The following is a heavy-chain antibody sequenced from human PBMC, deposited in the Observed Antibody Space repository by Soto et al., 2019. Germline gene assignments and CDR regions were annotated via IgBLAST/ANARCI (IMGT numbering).Heavy chain of an antibody. CDR1: GFTFSNYW. V-gene: IGHV3-7*03. D-gene: IGHD4-4*01. Sequence: EVQLVESGGSLVQPGGSLRVSCAASGFTFSNYWMGWVRKAPGKGLEWVANIKEDGSEKYYVDSVKGRFTVSRDNAKNSLYLQMNSLRAEDTAVYYCSSGTSVTTSDYWGQGTLVTVSS. CDR2: IKEDGSEK. J-gene: IGHJ4*02. CDR3: SSGTSVTTSDY.